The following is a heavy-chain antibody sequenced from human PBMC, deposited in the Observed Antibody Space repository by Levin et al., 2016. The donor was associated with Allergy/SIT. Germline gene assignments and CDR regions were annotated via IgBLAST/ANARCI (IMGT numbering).Heavy chain of an antibody. J-gene: IGHJ4*02. CDR2: IDSTSSYI. Sequence: GESLKISCAASGFTFSSYAMNWVRQAPGKGLEWVSSIDSTSSYIYYADSVKGRFTISRDNAKNSLYLQMNSLRAEDTAVYYCAEGSATFTGFWGQGTLVTVSS. CDR3: AEGSATFTGF. CDR1: GFTFSSYA. V-gene: IGHV3-21*01. D-gene: IGHD1-26*01.